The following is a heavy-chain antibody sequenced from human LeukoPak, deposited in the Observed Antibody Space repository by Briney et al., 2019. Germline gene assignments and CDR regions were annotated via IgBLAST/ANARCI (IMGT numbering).Heavy chain of an antibody. CDR1: GYTFTGNF. CDR3: ARYSGYDGIDF. Sequence: GASVKVSCKASGYTFTGNFMHWVRQAPGQGLEWMGRINPDSGGTNYAQKFQGRVTMTRDTSNSTAYMELSGPRSDDTAMYYCARYSGYDGIDFWGQGTLVTVSS. V-gene: IGHV1-2*06. J-gene: IGHJ4*02. D-gene: IGHD5-12*01. CDR2: INPDSGGT.